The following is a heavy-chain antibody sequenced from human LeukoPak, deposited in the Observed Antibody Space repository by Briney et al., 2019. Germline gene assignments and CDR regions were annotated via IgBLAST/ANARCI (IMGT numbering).Heavy chain of an antibody. CDR2: IYYSGST. CDR1: GGSISNHY. D-gene: IGHD3-10*01. J-gene: IGHJ4*02. CDR3: ARGPLLWFGYFDY. Sequence: SETLSLTCTVSGGSISNHYWSWIRQPPGKGLEWSGDIYYSGSTNYNPSLKSRVTISVDTSKNQFSLKLSSVTAADTAVYYCARGPLLWFGYFDYWGQGTLVTVSS. V-gene: IGHV4-59*11.